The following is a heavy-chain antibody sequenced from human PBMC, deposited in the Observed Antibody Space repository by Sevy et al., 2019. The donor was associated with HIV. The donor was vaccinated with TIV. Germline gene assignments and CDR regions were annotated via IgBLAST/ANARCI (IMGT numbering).Heavy chain of an antibody. V-gene: IGHV3-23*01. CDR2: ISGSGGST. CDR3: AKDLNVPDYVFWSGYLDAFDI. CDR1: GFTFSSYA. Sequence: GGSLRLSCAASGFTFSSYAMSWVRQAPGKGLEWVSAISGSGGSTYYADSVKGRFTISRDNSKNTLYLQMNSLRAEDMSVYYCAKDLNVPDYVFWSGYLDAFDIWGQGTMVTVSS. J-gene: IGHJ3*02. D-gene: IGHD3-3*01.